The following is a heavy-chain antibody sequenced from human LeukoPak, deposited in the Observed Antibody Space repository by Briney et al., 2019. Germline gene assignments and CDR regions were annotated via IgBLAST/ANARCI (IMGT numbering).Heavy chain of an antibody. CDR1: GFTFSSYW. D-gene: IGHD6-13*01. CDR3: ATEELVAAGTVLDY. V-gene: IGHV3-7*04. J-gene: IGHJ4*02. Sequence: GGSLRLSCAASGFTFSSYWMSWVRQAPGKGLEWVAHIKKDGSEKYYVDSVKGRFTISRDNAKTSLYLQMNSLRAEDTAMYYCATEELVAAGTVLDYWGQGTLVTVSS. CDR2: IKKDGSEK.